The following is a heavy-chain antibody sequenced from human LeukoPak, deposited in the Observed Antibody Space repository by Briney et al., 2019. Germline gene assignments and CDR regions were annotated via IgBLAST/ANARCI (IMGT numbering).Heavy chain of an antibody. CDR1: GGSISSSSYY. V-gene: IGHV4-39*07. J-gene: IGHJ6*02. CDR2: INHSGST. D-gene: IGHD3-16*02. CDR3: ARHDYRGINDGMDV. Sequence: SETLSLTCTVSGGSISSSSYYWGWIRQPPGKGLEWIGEINHSGSTNYIPSLKSRVTVSVDTSKSQFSLKLSSVTAADTAVYYCARHDYRGINDGMDVWGQGTTVIVSS.